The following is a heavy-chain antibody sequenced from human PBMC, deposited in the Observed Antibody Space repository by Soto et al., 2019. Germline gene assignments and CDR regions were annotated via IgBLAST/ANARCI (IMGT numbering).Heavy chain of an antibody. D-gene: IGHD4-17*01. J-gene: IGHJ3*02. CDR2: ISAYNGNT. Sequence: ASVNVSCKASGYTFTSYGISLVRQAPGQGLEWMGWISAYNGNTNYAQKLQGRVTMTTDTSTSTAYMELRSLRSDDTAVYYCARDSTYGDYGLNAFDIWGQGTMVTVSS. CDR3: ARDSTYGDYGLNAFDI. V-gene: IGHV1-18*01. CDR1: GYTFTSYG.